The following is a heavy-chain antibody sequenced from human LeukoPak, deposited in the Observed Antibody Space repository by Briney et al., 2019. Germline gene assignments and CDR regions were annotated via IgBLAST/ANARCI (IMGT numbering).Heavy chain of an antibody. V-gene: IGHV1-18*04. CDR2: ISAYNGNT. CDR1: GYTFTSYG. Sequence: ASVKVSCKASGYTFTSYGISWVRQAPGQGFEWMGWISAYNGNTNYAQKLQGRVTMTTDTSTSTAYMELRSLRSDDTAVYYCARDYDILTGYYAVDYWGQGTLVTVSS. D-gene: IGHD3-9*01. CDR3: ARDYDILTGYYAVDY. J-gene: IGHJ4*02.